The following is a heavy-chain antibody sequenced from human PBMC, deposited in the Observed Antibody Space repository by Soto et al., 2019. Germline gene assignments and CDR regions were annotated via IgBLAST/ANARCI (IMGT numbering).Heavy chain of an antibody. D-gene: IGHD6-13*01. CDR1: GGSIDSGDYY. CDR2: VYYSGTT. Sequence: SETLSLTCTVSGGSIDSGDYYWSWIRQPPGKGLEWIGYVYYSGTTNYNPFLKSRVTLSLDKSKNQFSLKMNSVTAADTAVYYCARVLGYSSSWWRHSAFDIWGQGTTVTVSS. CDR3: ARVLGYSSSWWRHSAFDI. V-gene: IGHV4-61*08. J-gene: IGHJ3*02.